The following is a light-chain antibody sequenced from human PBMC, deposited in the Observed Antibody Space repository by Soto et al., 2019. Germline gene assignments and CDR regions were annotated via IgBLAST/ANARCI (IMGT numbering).Light chain of an antibody. J-gene: IGKJ1*01. V-gene: IGKV3-20*01. CDR1: RSVSKNY. CDR3: PQYGSSGT. CDR2: GAS. Sequence: EIVLPQSPGTMSLSPGASATLSCRASRSVSKNYLAWYKQKPGQAPRLPIYGASNRATGIPDRFSVTGSGTDFTLPISRLEPEEFAVYDCPQYGSSGTFGQGTKVDIK.